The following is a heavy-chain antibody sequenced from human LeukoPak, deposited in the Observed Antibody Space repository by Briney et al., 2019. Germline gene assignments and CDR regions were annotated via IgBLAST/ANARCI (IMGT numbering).Heavy chain of an antibody. V-gene: IGHV3-74*01. CDR2: INLVGSST. D-gene: IGHD3-22*01. J-gene: IGHJ3*02. CDR1: GFTFSSYW. Sequence: GGSLRLSCAASGFTFSSYWMHWVRQAPGKGLVWVSRINLVGSSTSYADSVKGRFTISRDNAKNTLSLQMNSLSAEDTAVYYCARELGVVVIGDAFDIWGQGTMVTVSS. CDR3: ARELGVVVIGDAFDI.